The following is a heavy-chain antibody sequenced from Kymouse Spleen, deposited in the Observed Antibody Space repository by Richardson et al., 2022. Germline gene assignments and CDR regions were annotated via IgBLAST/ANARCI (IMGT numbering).Heavy chain of an antibody. D-gene: IGHD6-13*01. Sequence: EVQLVESGGGLVQPGRSLRLSCAASGFTFDDYAMHWVRQAPGKGLEWVSGISWNSGSIGYADSVKGRFTISRDNAKNSLYLQMNSLRAEDTALYYCAKDIGYSSSWNYYYYGMDVWGQGTTVTVSS. CDR2: ISWNSGSI. CDR1: GFTFDDYA. V-gene: IGHV3-9*01. CDR3: AKDIGYSSSWNYYYYGMDV. J-gene: IGHJ6*02.